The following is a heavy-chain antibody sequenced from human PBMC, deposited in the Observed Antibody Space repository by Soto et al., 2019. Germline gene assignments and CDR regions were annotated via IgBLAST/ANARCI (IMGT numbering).Heavy chain of an antibody. CDR3: ARVDGYYYYGMDV. J-gene: IGHJ6*02. Sequence: QVQLQESGPGLVKPSQTLSLTCTVSGGSISSGGYYWSWIRQHPGKGLGWIGYIYYSGSTYYNPSLKSRVTISVDPSKNQFALKLSSVTAADTAVYYCARVDGYYYYGMDVWGQGTTVTVSS. CDR1: GGSISSGGYY. CDR2: IYYSGST. V-gene: IGHV4-31*03.